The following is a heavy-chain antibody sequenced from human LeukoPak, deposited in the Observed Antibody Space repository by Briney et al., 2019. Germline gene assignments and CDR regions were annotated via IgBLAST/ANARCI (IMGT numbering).Heavy chain of an antibody. D-gene: IGHD6-19*01. CDR2: INPNSGGT. CDR3: ARDWRQWLVTSDY. Sequence: ASVKVSCKASGYTFTGYYMHWVRQAPGRGLEWMGWINPNSGGTNYAQKFQGRLTMTRDTSISTAYMELSRLRSDDTAVYYCARDWRQWLVTSDYWGQGTLVTVSS. CDR1: GYTFTGYY. V-gene: IGHV1-2*02. J-gene: IGHJ4*02.